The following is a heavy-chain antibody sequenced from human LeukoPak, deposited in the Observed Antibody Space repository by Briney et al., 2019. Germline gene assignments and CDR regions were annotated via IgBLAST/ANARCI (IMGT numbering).Heavy chain of an antibody. CDR2: IYYSGST. CDR1: GGSISSGGYY. Sequence: PSETLSLTCTVSGGSISSGGYYWSWIRQPPGKGLEWIGYIYYSGSTYYNPSLKSRVTISVDTSKNQFSLKLSSVTAADTAVYYCARDHPQYYYDSSGYSDSWYFDLWGRGTLVTVSS. J-gene: IGHJ2*01. D-gene: IGHD3-22*01. CDR3: ARDHPQYYYDSSGYSDSWYFDL. V-gene: IGHV4-30-4*01.